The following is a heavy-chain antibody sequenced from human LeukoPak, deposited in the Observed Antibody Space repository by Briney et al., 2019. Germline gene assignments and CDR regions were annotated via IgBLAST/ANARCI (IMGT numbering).Heavy chain of an antibody. V-gene: IGHV3-30*18. Sequence: GGSLRLSCAASGFIFSSYGMHWVRQAPGKGLEWVAFVLFDGTNEQYTDSVKGRFSISRDNSNNTLYLQMSSLTAEDTAVYYCAKDRYGSGANYFDYWGQGTLVTVSS. D-gene: IGHD3-10*01. CDR3: AKDRYGSGANYFDY. CDR2: VLFDGTNE. CDR1: GFIFSSYG. J-gene: IGHJ4*02.